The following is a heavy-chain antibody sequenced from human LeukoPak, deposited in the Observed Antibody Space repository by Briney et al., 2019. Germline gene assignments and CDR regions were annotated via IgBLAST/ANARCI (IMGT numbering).Heavy chain of an antibody. D-gene: IGHD2-8*02. CDR2: VYPGDSDT. J-gene: IGHJ4*02. CDR1: GYSFSEYW. V-gene: IGHV5-51*01. Sequence: GESLKISCKASGYSFSEYWIAWVRQMPGKGLEWMGIVYPGDSDTRYSPSFQGQVTISADQSTSTAYLQWSSLKASDTAMYYCARRAVSRVVSTVDAFDYWAQGTLVTVSS. CDR3: ARRAVSRVVSTVDAFDY.